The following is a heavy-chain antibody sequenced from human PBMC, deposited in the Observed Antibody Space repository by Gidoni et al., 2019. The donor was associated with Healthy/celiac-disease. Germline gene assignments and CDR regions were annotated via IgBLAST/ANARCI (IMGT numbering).Heavy chain of an antibody. CDR3: ASNAYGGAGAFDI. CDR1: GFTFSSYA. D-gene: IGHD3-16*01. CDR2: ISGSSFST. J-gene: IGHJ3*02. V-gene: IGHV3-23*01. Sequence: EVQLLESGRGLVQTGGSLRRPCAASGFTFSSYAMSWGRQAPGKGLELVSAISGSSFSTSSAASVKGRFTISSDNSKSTLYLQMNSLRAEDTAVYYCASNAYGGAGAFDIWGQGTMVTVSS.